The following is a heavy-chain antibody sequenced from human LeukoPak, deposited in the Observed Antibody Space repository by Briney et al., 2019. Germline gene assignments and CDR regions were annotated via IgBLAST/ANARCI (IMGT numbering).Heavy chain of an antibody. CDR1: GFTFNSYP. J-gene: IGHJ3*02. D-gene: IGHD4/OR15-4a*01. Sequence: PGGSLRLSCSASGFTFNSYPVHWVRQAPGKGREYVSGISRNGGSTYYADSVKGRFTISRDNSKNTLYLQISSLRAEDTAVYYCVKESGFMVAPNSAFDIWGQGTMVTVSS. CDR2: ISRNGGST. CDR3: VKESGFMVAPNSAFDI. V-gene: IGHV3-64D*06.